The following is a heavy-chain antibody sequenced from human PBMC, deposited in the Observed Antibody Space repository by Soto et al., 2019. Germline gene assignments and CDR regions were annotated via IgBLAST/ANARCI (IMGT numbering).Heavy chain of an antibody. V-gene: IGHV4-30-2*01. D-gene: IGHD2-21*02. Sequence: QLQLQESGSGLVKPSQTLSLTCAVSGGSISSGGYSWSWIRQPPGKGLEWIGYIYHSGSTYYNPSLKSRGTKAVGRSKNQFSLKLSSVTGAGTAVDLCARGNPLYCGGYCYLPNTFDYLGQGTLVTVSS. CDR3: ARGNPLYCGGYCYLPNTFDY. J-gene: IGHJ4*02. CDR2: IYHSGST. CDR1: GGSISSGGYS.